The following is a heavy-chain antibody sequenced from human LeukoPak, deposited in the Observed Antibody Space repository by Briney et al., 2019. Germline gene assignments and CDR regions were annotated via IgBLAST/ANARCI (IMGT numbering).Heavy chain of an antibody. CDR1: GFTLGSYS. CDR3: AKGGKWDVTPFDY. CDR2: ISGGGGST. D-gene: IGHD1-26*01. J-gene: IGHJ4*02. V-gene: IGHV3-23*01. Sequence: GGSRRLSWAASGFTLGSYSMNWVGQAPGKGLEWVSTISGGGGSTYYADSVKGRFTISRDNSKNTLYLQVNSLRAEDTAVYYCAKGGKWDVTPFDYWGQGTLVTVSS.